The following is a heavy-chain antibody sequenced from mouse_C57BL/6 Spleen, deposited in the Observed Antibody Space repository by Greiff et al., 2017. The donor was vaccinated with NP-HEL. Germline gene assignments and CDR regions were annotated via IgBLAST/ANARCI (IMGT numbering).Heavy chain of an antibody. V-gene: IGHV2-5*01. D-gene: IGHD2-3*01. Sequence: QVQLKQSGPGLVQPSQSLSITCTVSGFSLTSYGVHWVRQSPGKGLEWLGVIWRGGSTDYNAAFMSRLSITKDNSKSQVFFKMNRLQADDTAIYYCAKKSEIYDGYYAMDYWGQGTSVTVSS. CDR3: AKKSEIYDGYYAMDY. J-gene: IGHJ4*01. CDR1: GFSLTSYG. CDR2: IWRGGST.